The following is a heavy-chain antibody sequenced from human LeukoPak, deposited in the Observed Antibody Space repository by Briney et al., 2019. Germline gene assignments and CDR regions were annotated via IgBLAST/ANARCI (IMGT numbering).Heavy chain of an antibody. CDR2: IKQDGSEK. Sequence: GGSLRLSCAASGFTFSSYAMSWVRQAPGKGLEWVANIKQDGSEKYYVDSVKGRFTISRDNAKNSLYLQMNSLRAEDTAVYYCARDPPVHYWGQGTLVTVSS. V-gene: IGHV3-7*01. CDR3: ARDPPVHY. CDR1: GFTFSSYA. J-gene: IGHJ4*02. D-gene: IGHD2-2*01.